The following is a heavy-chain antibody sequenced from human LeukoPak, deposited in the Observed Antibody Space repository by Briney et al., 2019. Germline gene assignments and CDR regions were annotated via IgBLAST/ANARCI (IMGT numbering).Heavy chain of an antibody. J-gene: IGHJ3*02. D-gene: IGHD2-15*01. CDR1: GFTFSSYA. V-gene: IGHV3-23*01. Sequence: PGGSLRLSCAASGFTFSSYAMSWVRQAPGKGLELLSAISGSGGSTYYADSVKGRFTISRDNSNNTLYLQINSPRSEDTAVYYCAKDLYCSGGSCYRTVTDAIDISGQPTMVTLS. CDR3: AKDLYCSGGSCYRTVTDAIDI. CDR2: ISGSGGST.